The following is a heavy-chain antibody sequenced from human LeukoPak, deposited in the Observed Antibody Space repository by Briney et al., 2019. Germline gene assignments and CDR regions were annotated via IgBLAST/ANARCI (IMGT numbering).Heavy chain of an antibody. J-gene: IGHJ4*02. CDR3: ARPSHDTSGYYFGF. CDR2: INGDGSDT. V-gene: IGHV3-74*03. D-gene: IGHD3-22*01. Sequence: GGSLRLSCAASGFTFGIYWMHWVRQAPGKGLVWVSHINGDGSDTTYADSVKGRFSISRDNAKNTLYLQMNSLRAEDTAAYYCARPSHDTSGYYFGFWGQGTPVTVSS. CDR1: GFTFGIYW.